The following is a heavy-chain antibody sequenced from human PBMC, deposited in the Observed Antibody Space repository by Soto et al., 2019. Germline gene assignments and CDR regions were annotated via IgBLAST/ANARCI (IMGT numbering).Heavy chain of an antibody. D-gene: IGHD3-10*01. V-gene: IGHV3-64D*08. CDR3: VKGPDRSRFVSLYYYYGMDV. Sequence: GGSLRLSCSASGFTFSSYAMHWVRQAPGKGLEYVSAISSNGGSTYYADSVKGRFTISRDNSKNTLYLQMSSLRAEDTAVYYCVKGPDRSRFVSLYYYYGMDVWGQGTTVTVSS. CDR2: ISSNGGST. J-gene: IGHJ6*02. CDR1: GFTFSSYA.